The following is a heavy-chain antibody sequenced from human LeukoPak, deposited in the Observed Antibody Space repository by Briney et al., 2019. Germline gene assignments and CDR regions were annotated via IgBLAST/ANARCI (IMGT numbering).Heavy chain of an antibody. V-gene: IGHV4-59*11. CDR2: IYYSGST. Sequence: SGTLSLTCTVSGGSISSHYWSWIRQPPGKGLEWIGYIYYSGSTNYNPSLKSRVTISVDTSKNQFSLKLSSVTAADTAVYYCARDGYYDSSGYYDAFDIWGQGTMVTVSS. CDR1: GGSISSHY. D-gene: IGHD3-22*01. CDR3: ARDGYYDSSGYYDAFDI. J-gene: IGHJ3*02.